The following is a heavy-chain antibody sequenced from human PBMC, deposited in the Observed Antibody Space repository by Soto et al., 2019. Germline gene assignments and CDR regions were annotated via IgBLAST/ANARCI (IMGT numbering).Heavy chain of an antibody. CDR2: IIPIFGKA. CDR3: ARGWETVGATTPFAY. J-gene: IGHJ4*02. D-gene: IGHD1-26*01. Sequence: QVQLVQSGAEVKKPGSSVKVSCKASGGTFSNYVITWVRQAPGQGLEWMGGIIPIFGKANYAQKFQGRVTITADKSTSTAYMELSSLRSEDTAVYYCARGWETVGATTPFAYWGQGTLVTGSS. CDR1: GGTFSNYV. V-gene: IGHV1-69*06.